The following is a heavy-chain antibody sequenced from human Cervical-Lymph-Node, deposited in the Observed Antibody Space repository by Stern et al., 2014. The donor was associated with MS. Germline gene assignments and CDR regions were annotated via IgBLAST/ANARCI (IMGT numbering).Heavy chain of an antibody. D-gene: IGHD2-2*01. CDR1: GFSLNTPGMC. Sequence: ESGPALVRPTQTLTLTCTFSGFSLNTPGMCVTWIRQPPGKALEWLASIDWDDDKYYSTSLKTRLTVSKDTSKNQVVLRMTNMDPVDTATYYCARLEVPTSPGFHYYYYAMDVWGQGTTVTVSS. CDR2: IDWDDDK. CDR3: ARLEVPTSPGFHYYYYAMDV. V-gene: IGHV2-70*11. J-gene: IGHJ6*02.